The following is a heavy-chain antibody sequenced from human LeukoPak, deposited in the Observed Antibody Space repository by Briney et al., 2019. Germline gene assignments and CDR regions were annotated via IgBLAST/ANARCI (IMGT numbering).Heavy chain of an antibody. Sequence: ASVKVSCKASGYTFTGYYMHWVRQAPGQGLEWMGWINPNSGGTNYAQKFQGRVTMTRDTSISTAYMELSRLRSDDTAVYYCARDVIVVVVAATYNFDYWGQGTLVTVSS. D-gene: IGHD2-15*01. CDR2: INPNSGGT. J-gene: IGHJ4*02. CDR3: ARDVIVVVVAATYNFDY. CDR1: GYTFTGYY. V-gene: IGHV1-2*02.